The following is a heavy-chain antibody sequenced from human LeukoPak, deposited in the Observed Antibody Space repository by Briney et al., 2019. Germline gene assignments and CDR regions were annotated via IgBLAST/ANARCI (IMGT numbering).Heavy chain of an antibody. Sequence: GGSLRLSCAASGFTFSSSSMNWVRQAPGKGLEFVSSISPSSSYIYYADSVKGRFTISRDNAKNSLYLQMNRLRVEDTAVYYCARGNHFEYWGQGTLVIVSS. CDR2: ISPSSSYI. CDR3: ARGNHFEY. CDR1: GFTFSSSS. D-gene: IGHD1-14*01. J-gene: IGHJ4*02. V-gene: IGHV3-21*01.